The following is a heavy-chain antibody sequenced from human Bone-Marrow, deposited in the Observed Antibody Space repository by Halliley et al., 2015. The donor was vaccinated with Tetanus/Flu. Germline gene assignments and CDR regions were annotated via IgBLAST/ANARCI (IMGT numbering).Heavy chain of an antibody. D-gene: IGHD4-17*01. Sequence: SYISSSSITIYYADSVKGRFTISRDNAKNSLYLQMNSLRDEDTAVYYCAREDYEMYYYYGMDVWGQGTTVTVSS. CDR3: AREDYEMYYYYGMDV. J-gene: IGHJ6*02. CDR2: ISSSSITI. V-gene: IGHV3-48*02.